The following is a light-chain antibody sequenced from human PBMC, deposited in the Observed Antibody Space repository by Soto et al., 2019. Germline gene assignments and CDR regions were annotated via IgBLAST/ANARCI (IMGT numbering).Light chain of an antibody. CDR3: QHYNNWSRT. Sequence: EIVMTQSPATLSVSPGERATLSCRASQSVSSNLAWYQQKPGQAPRLLIYGASTRATGLPARFSGSGSGTEFTLTLSSLQSEDFAVYYCQHYNNWSRTFGQGTTVEIK. J-gene: IGKJ1*01. CDR1: QSVSSN. CDR2: GAS. V-gene: IGKV3-15*01.